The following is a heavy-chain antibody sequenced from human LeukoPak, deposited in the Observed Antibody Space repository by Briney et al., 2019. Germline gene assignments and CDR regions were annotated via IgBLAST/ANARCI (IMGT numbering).Heavy chain of an antibody. CDR3: ARHYGGWPNYFDY. D-gene: IGHD6-19*01. CDR2: MYYSGTT. CDR1: GVSISSSSYY. J-gene: IGHJ4*02. V-gene: IGHV4-39*01. Sequence: PSETLSLTCTVSGVSISSSSYYWGWIRQPPGKGLEWIGSMYYSGTTYYNPSLISRVTISVFTSKKQFSLKLSSVTAADTAVYYCARHYGGWPNYFDYWGQGTLVSVSS.